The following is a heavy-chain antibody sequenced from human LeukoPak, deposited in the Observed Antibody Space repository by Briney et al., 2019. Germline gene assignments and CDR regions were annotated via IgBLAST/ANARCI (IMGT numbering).Heavy chain of an antibody. CDR3: AKGGYCSGGSCYARWYFDL. CDR2: ISGSGGST. J-gene: IGHJ2*01. D-gene: IGHD2-15*01. Sequence: GGSLRLSCAASGFTFSSYAMSRVRQAPGKGLEWVSAISGSGGSTYYADSVKGRFTISRDNSKNTLYLQMNSLRAEDTAVYYCAKGGYCSGGSCYARWYFDLWGRGTLVTVSS. V-gene: IGHV3-23*01. CDR1: GFTFSSYA.